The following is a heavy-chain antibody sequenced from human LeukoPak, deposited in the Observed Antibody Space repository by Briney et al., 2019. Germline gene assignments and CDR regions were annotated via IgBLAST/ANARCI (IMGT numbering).Heavy chain of an antibody. CDR2: IGGSGGST. J-gene: IGHJ4*02. V-gene: IGHV3-23*01. CDR1: GFTFSSYA. CDR3: AKAGMGYSSGYDC. D-gene: IGHD6-19*01. Sequence: PGGSLRLSCAASGFTFSSYAMSWVRQAPGKGLEWVSAIGGSGGSTYYADSVKGRFTISRDNSKNTLYLQMNSLRAEDTAVYYCAKAGMGYSSGYDCWGQGALVTVSS.